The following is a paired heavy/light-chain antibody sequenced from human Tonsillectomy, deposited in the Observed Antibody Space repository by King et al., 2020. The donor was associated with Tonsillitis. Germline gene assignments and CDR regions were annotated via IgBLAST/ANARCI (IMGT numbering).Light chain of an antibody. CDR3: CSYTHSGTFVV. J-gene: IGLJ3*02. Sequence: QSALTQPASVTGSPGQSITISCTGTSSDVGTYNLVSWYQQYPGEAPKLVIYEVSKRPSGISNRFSGSKSGKTASLTISELQAEDEADYFCCSYTHSGTFVVFGGGTKVTVL. V-gene: IGLV2-23*02. CDR1: SSDVGTYNL. CDR2: EVS.
Heavy chain of an antibody. D-gene: IGHD2-21*02. CDR3: ARLRFVGGNFRGYYFDY. V-gene: IGHV4-39*01. Sequence: QLQLQESGPGLVKPSETLSLTCTVSGGSINSRDYYWGWIRQPPGKGLDYIGSIYYSGSPDYNPSLKSRLSISVDTSKNQFSLRVTSVTAADTAVYFCARLRFVGGNFRGYYFDYWGQGSLVTVSS. CDR1: GGSINSRDYY. CDR2: IYYSGSP. J-gene: IGHJ4*02.